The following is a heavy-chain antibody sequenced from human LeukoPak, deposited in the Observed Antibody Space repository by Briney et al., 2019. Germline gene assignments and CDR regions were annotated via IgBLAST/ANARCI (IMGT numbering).Heavy chain of an antibody. CDR3: ARAPRITMVRGVEATPNLNYYYYMDV. V-gene: IGHV3-30*03. Sequence: GGSLRLSCAASGFTFSSYGMHWVRQAPGKGLEWVAVISYDGSNKYYADSVKGRFTISRDNSKNTLYLQMNSLRAEDTAVYYCARAPRITMVRGVEATPNLNYYYYMDVWGKGTTVTVSS. CDR2: ISYDGSNK. D-gene: IGHD3-10*01. J-gene: IGHJ6*03. CDR1: GFTFSSYG.